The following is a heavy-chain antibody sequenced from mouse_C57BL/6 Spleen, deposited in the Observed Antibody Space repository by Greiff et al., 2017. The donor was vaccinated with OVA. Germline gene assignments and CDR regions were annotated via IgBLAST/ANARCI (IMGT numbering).Heavy chain of an antibody. D-gene: IGHD1-1*01. CDR2: INPNNGGT. J-gene: IGHJ2*01. Sequence: EVKLMESGPELVKPGASVKISCKASGYTFTDYYMNWVKQSHGKGLEWIGDINPNNGGTSYNQKFKGKATLTVDKSSSTAYMELRSLTSEDSAVYYCARSAYYGSSWDYWGQGTTLTVSS. CDR1: GYTFTDYY. CDR3: ARSAYYGSSWDY. V-gene: IGHV1-26*01.